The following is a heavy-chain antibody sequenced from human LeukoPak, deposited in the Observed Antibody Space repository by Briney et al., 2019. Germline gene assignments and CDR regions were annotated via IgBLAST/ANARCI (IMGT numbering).Heavy chain of an antibody. Sequence: PGGSLRLSCAASGFTFSSYWMSWVRQAPGKGLEWVANIKQDGSEKYYVDSVKGRFTISRDNAKNSLYLQMNSLRAEDTAVYYCARETYYYDSSGYYYVGDFDYWGQGTLVTVSS. D-gene: IGHD3-22*01. CDR3: ARETYYYDSSGYYYVGDFDY. CDR1: GFTFSSYW. CDR2: IKQDGSEK. V-gene: IGHV3-7*01. J-gene: IGHJ4*02.